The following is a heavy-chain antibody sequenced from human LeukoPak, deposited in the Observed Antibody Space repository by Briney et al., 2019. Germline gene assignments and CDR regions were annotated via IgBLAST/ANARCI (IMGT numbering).Heavy chain of an antibody. CDR2: ISSSSSYI. CDR3: ARELIAAAGAGGY. Sequence: GGSLRLSCAASGFTFSSYAMHWVRQAPGKGLEWVSSISSSSSYIYYADSAKGRFTISRDNAKNSLYLQMNSLRAEDTAVYYCARELIAAAGAGGYWGQGTLVTVSS. D-gene: IGHD6-13*01. J-gene: IGHJ4*02. CDR1: GFTFSSYA. V-gene: IGHV3-21*01.